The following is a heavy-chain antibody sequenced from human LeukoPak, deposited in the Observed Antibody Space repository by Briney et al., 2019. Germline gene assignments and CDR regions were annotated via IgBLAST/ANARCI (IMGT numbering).Heavy chain of an antibody. D-gene: IGHD3-9*01. Sequence: GASVKVSCKASGCTFSSYAISWVRQAPGQGLEWMGGIIPIFGTANYAQKFQGRVTITADESTSTAYMELSSLRSEDTAVYYCASSRYFDWLFPHFDYWGQGTLVTVSS. CDR1: GCTFSSYA. CDR2: IIPIFGTA. V-gene: IGHV1-69*13. J-gene: IGHJ4*02. CDR3: ASSRYFDWLFPHFDY.